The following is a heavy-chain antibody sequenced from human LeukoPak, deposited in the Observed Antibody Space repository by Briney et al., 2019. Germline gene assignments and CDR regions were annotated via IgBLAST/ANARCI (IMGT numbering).Heavy chain of an antibody. CDR1: GFAFSNFA. V-gene: IGHV3-30-3*01. D-gene: IGHD2-15*01. CDR3: AKGDPEGVDDAFDI. Sequence: PGGSLRLSCAASGFAFSNFAMHWVRQAPGKGLEWVAVISYDGSNKYYADSVKGRFTISRDNAKNSLYLQMNSLRAEDTALYYCAKGDPEGVDDAFDIWGQGTMVTVSS. J-gene: IGHJ3*02. CDR2: ISYDGSNK.